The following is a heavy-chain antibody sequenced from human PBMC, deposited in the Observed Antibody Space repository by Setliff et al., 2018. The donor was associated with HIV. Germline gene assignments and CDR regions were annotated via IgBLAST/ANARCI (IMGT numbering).Heavy chain of an antibody. CDR3: ARELGHYYYYMDV. D-gene: IGHD7-27*01. CDR1: GGSISSGGYY. Sequence: PSETLSLTCTVSGGSISSGGYYWSWIRQHPGQGLEWIVYILYSGSTYYNPSLKSRVTISVDTSKNQFSLKLSSVTAADTAVYYCARELGHYYYYMDVWGKGTTVTVSS. CDR2: ILYSGST. J-gene: IGHJ6*03. V-gene: IGHV4-31*03.